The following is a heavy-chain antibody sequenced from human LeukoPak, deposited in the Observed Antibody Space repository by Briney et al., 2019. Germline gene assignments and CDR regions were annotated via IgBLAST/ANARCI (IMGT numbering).Heavy chain of an antibody. CDR3: AKDESLRNYYFDY. V-gene: IGHV3-30*02. CDR1: GFTFSSYG. CDR2: IRYDGSNK. D-gene: IGHD4-17*01. Sequence: GGALRLSCAASGFTFSSYGMHWVGQAPGKGLEGVAFIRYDGSNKYYADSVKGRFTISRDNSKNTLYLQMNSLRAEDTAVYYCAKDESLRNYYFDYWGQGTLVTVSS. J-gene: IGHJ4*02.